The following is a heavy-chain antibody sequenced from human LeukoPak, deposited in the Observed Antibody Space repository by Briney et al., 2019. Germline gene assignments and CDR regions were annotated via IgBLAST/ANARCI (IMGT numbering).Heavy chain of an antibody. CDR2: ISSGSSTI. CDR3: ARGRAAGRSAFEI. D-gene: IGHD6-25*01. J-gene: IGHJ3*02. V-gene: IGHV3-48*04. CDR1: GITFSGSS. Sequence: PGGSLRLSCAASGITFSGSSMNWVRQAPGKGLEWVSYISSGSSTIYYADSVKGRFTISRDNAKNSLYLQMTSLRAEDTAVYFCARGRAAGRSAFEIWGQGTMVTVSS.